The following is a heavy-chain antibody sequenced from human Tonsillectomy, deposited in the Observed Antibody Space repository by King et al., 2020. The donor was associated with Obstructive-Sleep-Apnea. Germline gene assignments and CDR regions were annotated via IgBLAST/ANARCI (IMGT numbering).Heavy chain of an antibody. J-gene: IGHJ3*02. D-gene: IGHD6-19*01. CDR1: GGSFSGYY. Sequence: VQLQQWGAGLLKPSETLSLTCAVYGGSFSGYYWSWIRQPPGKGLEWIGEINHRGSTNYNPSLKSRVTISVDTSKNQFSLKLSSVTAADTAVYYCAALAGGGAFDIWGQGTMVTVSS. CDR2: INHRGST. CDR3: AALAGGGAFDI. V-gene: IGHV4-34*01.